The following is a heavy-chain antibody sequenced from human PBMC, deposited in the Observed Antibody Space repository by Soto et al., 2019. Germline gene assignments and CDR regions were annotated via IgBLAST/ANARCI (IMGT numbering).Heavy chain of an antibody. CDR3: ARWCPVRGVITQRGFDP. D-gene: IGHD3-10*01. Sequence: TSETLSLTCTVSGGSISSYYWSWIRQPPGKGLEWIGYIYYSGSTNYNPSLKSRVTISVDTSKNQFSLKLSSVTAADTAVYYCARWCPVRGVITQRGFDPWGQGTLVTVSS. CDR1: GGSISSYY. V-gene: IGHV4-59*01. J-gene: IGHJ5*02. CDR2: IYYSGST.